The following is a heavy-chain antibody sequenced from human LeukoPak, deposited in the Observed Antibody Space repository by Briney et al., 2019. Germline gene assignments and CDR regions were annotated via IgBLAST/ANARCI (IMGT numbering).Heavy chain of an antibody. J-gene: IGHJ4*02. D-gene: IGHD6-19*01. V-gene: IGHV1-2*02. CDR1: GYTFTGYY. Sequence: ASVKVSCKASGYTFTGYYMHWVRRAPGQGLEWMGWINPNSGGTNYAQKFQGRVTMTRDTSISTAYMELSRLRSDDTAVYYCARGGSGWRNSLFDYWGQGTLVTVSS. CDR3: ARGGSGWRNSLFDY. CDR2: INPNSGGT.